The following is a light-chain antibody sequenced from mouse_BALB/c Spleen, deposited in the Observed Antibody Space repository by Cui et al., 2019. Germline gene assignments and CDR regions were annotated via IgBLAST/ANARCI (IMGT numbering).Light chain of an antibody. J-gene: IGKJ5*01. CDR2: LTS. CDR3: QQCSSNPLT. CDR1: SSVSY. V-gene: IGKV4-68*01. Sequence: QIVLTPSPALMSASPGEKVTMTCSASSSVSYMYWYQQKPRSPPKPWIYLTSNLAPGVPARFSGSGSGNSYSLTISSMEAEDAATYYCQQCSSNPLTFGAGTKLELK.